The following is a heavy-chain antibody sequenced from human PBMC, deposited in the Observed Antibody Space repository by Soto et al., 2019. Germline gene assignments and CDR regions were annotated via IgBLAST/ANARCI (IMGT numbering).Heavy chain of an antibody. V-gene: IGHV3-23*01. CDR1: GFTFSSYA. Sequence: GGSLRLSCAASGFTFSSYAMNWVRQAPGKGLEWVSGISGGGGSTYYADSVKGRFTISRDNSKNTLYLQMSSLRAEDTAVYYCAKGRSRVYYYYAMDVWGQGTTVTVSS. CDR3: AKGRSRVYYYYAMDV. CDR2: ISGGGGST. J-gene: IGHJ6*02.